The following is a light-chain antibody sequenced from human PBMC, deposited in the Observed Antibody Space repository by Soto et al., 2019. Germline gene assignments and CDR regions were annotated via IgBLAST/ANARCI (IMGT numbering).Light chain of an antibody. CDR3: QHYGTSAL. CDR1: QSVSDMY. CDR2: AS. Sequence: EIVLTQSPGTLSLSPGERATLSCRASQSVSDMYLAWYQQKPGQAPRLLIYASNRATGIPDRFSGSGSGTDFTLTISRLEPEDFAVYYCQHYGTSALFGPGTKSISN. J-gene: IGKJ3*01. V-gene: IGKV3-20*01.